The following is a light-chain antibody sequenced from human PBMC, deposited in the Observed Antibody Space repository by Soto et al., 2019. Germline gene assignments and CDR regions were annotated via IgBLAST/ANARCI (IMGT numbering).Light chain of an antibody. V-gene: IGKV3-11*01. Sequence: EIVLTQSPATLSLSPGERATLSCRARQSVSSCLGWYQQKPGQAPRLLIYDASNRATGIPARLSGSGSGTDFTLTISSLETEAFEFYYCQQRTNWPPMYTFGQGTKLELK. CDR1: QSVSSC. J-gene: IGKJ2*01. CDR3: QQRTNWPPMYT. CDR2: DAS.